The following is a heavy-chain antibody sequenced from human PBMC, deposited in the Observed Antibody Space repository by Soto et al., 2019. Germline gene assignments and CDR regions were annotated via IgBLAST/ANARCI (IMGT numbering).Heavy chain of an antibody. CDR3: ARPSRRITGRTGILDY. V-gene: IGHV1-3*01. J-gene: IGHJ4*02. CDR2: INAGNGNT. Sequence: ASVKVSCKASGYTFTSYAMHWVRQAPGQRPEWMGWINAGNGNTKYSQKFQGRVTITRDTSASTAYMELSSLRSEDTAVYYCARPSRRITGRTGILDYWGQGTLVTVSS. CDR1: GYTFTSYA. D-gene: IGHD1-20*01.